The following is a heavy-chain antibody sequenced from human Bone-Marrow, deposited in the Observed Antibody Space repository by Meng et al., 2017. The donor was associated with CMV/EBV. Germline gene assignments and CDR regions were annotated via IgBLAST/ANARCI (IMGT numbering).Heavy chain of an antibody. CDR2: INPSGGST. D-gene: IGHD2-2*02. CDR1: GYTFTSYY. Sequence: ASVKVSCKASGYTFTSYYMHWVRQAPGQGLEWMGIINPSGGSTSYAQKFQGRVTMTRDTSTSTAYMELSSLRSEDTAVYYCARSNYELVVPAAIHPGGGYYYGMDVWGQGTTVTVSS. V-gene: IGHV1-46*01. CDR3: ARSNYELVVPAAIHPGGGYYYGMDV. J-gene: IGHJ6*02.